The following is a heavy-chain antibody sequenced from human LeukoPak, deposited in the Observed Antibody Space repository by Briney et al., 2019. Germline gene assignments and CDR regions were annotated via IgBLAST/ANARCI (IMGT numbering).Heavy chain of an antibody. J-gene: IGHJ4*02. CDR3: ATTTSSGWVPFDY. CDR1: GFNFYSFT. CDR2: ISSGGATI. D-gene: IGHD6-25*01. Sequence: GGSLRLSCVASGFNFYSFTMNWVRQAPGKGLEWVSYISSGGATIYYRDSVKGRFTISRDNAKNSLYLQMNSLSAEDTAVYYCATTTSSGWVPFDYWGQETLVAVSS. V-gene: IGHV3-48*01.